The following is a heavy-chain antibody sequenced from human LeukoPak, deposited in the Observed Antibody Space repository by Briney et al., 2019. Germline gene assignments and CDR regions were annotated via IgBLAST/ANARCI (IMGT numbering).Heavy chain of an antibody. V-gene: IGHV4-39*07. CDR1: GGSISSSSYY. CDR3: ARDRSSGWYVVDY. CDR2: IYYSGST. D-gene: IGHD6-19*01. Sequence: SETLSLTCTVSGGSISSSSYYWGWIRQPPRKGLEWIGSIYYSGSTYYNPSLKSRVTISVDTSKNQFSLKLSSVTAADTAVYYCARDRSSGWYVVDYWGQGTLVTVSS. J-gene: IGHJ4*02.